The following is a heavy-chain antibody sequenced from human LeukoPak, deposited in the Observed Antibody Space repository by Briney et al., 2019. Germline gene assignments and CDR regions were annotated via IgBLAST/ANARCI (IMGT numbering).Heavy chain of an antibody. D-gene: IGHD3-22*01. Sequence: GGSLRLSCAASGFTFSSYWMSWVRQAPGKGLEWVANIKQDGSEKYYVDSVKGRFTISRDNAKNSLYLQMNSLRAEDTAVYYCARVPVRLYYYYGMDVWGQGTTVTVSS. CDR2: IKQDGSEK. V-gene: IGHV3-7*01. J-gene: IGHJ6*02. CDR3: ARVPVRLYYYYGMDV. CDR1: GFTFSSYW.